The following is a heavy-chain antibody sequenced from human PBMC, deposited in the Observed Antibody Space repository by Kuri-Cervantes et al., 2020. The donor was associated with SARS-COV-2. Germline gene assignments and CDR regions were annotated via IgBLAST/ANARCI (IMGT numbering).Heavy chain of an antibody. V-gene: IGHV4-61*05. J-gene: IGHJ6*02. D-gene: IGHD2-2*02. Sequence: SETLSLTCTVSGGSISSSIYYWGWIRQPPGKGLEWIGYIYYSGSTNYNPSLKSRVTISVDTSKNQFSLKLSSVTAADTAVYYCARQGCSSTSCYSMDVWGQGTTVTVSS. CDR3: ARQGCSSTSCYSMDV. CDR1: GGSISSSIYY. CDR2: IYYSGST.